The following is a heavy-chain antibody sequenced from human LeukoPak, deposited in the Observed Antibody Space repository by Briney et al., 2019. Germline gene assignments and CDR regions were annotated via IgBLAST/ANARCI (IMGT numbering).Heavy chain of an antibody. CDR3: AREGESRITIFGVVIYYYYYYMDV. CDR2: INPNSGGT. V-gene: IGHV1-2*02. Sequence: ASVKVSCKASGYTFTGYYMHWVRQAPGQGLEWMGWINPNSGGTNYAQKFQGRVTMTRDTSISTAYMELSRLRSDDTAVYYCAREGESRITIFGVVIYYYYYYMDVWGKGNTVTVSS. J-gene: IGHJ6*03. D-gene: IGHD3-3*01. CDR1: GYTFTGYY.